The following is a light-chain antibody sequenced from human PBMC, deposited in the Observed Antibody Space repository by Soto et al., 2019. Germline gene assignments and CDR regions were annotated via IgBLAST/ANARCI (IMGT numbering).Light chain of an antibody. CDR2: DAS. CDR1: QSVSSY. Sequence: EIVLTQSPATLSLYPGERATLSCRASQSVSSYLAWYQQKPGQAPRLLIYDASNRATGIPARFSGSGSGTDFTLTISSLEHEDFAVYYCQQYKNWPLFGQGTRLEIK. V-gene: IGKV3-11*01. J-gene: IGKJ5*01. CDR3: QQYKNWPL.